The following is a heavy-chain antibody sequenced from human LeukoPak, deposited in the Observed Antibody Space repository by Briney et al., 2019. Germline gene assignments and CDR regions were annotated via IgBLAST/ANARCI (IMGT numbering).Heavy chain of an antibody. CDR2: IYYSGST. D-gene: IGHD6-25*01. J-gene: IGHJ3*02. CDR3: TRSSAAVDLDAFDI. Sequence: PSETLSLTCTVSGGSISSYYWSWIRQPPGKGLEWIGYIYYSGSTNYNPSLKSRITFSMDTSKNQFSLNMKSVSAADTAIYYCTRSSAAVDLDAFDIWGQGTMVTVSS. V-gene: IGHV4-59*01. CDR1: GGSISSYY.